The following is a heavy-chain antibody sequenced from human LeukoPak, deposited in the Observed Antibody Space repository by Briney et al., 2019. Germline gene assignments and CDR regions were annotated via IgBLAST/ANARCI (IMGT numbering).Heavy chain of an antibody. CDR1: GGSMSSYY. D-gene: IGHD4-17*01. Sequence: SETLSLTCTVSGGSMSSYYWSWIRQPPGKGLEWIGYIHYTGSTNYNPSLKSRVTISGDTSKNQLSLKLSSVSAADTAVYFCARAFYGRYSDYWGQGILVTVSS. V-gene: IGHV4-59*01. J-gene: IGHJ4*02. CDR3: ARAFYGRYSDY. CDR2: IHYTGST.